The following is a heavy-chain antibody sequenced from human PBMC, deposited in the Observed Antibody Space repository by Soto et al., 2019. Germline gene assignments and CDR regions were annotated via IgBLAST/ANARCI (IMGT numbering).Heavy chain of an antibody. CDR2: ISGSGGST. Sequence: GGSLRLSCAASGFTFSSYAMSWVRQAPGKGLEWVSAISGSGGSTYYADSVKGRFTISRDNSKNTLYLQMNSLRAEDTAVYYCAKDAYYDFWSGYVPHFDYWGQGTLVTVSS. J-gene: IGHJ4*02. CDR3: AKDAYYDFWSGYVPHFDY. D-gene: IGHD3-3*01. V-gene: IGHV3-23*01. CDR1: GFTFSSYA.